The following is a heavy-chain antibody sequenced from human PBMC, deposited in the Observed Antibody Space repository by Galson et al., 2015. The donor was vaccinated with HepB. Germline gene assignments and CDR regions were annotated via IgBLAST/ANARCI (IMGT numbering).Heavy chain of an antibody. V-gene: IGHV1-2*06. Sequence: SVKVSCKASGYTFTGYYMEWVRQAPGQGLEWMGRINPNSGGTNYAQKFQGRVTMTRDTSISTGYMELRRLRSDDTAVYYCARGHGSGYYPYYYYMDVWGKGATVTVSS. J-gene: IGHJ6*03. CDR3: ARGHGSGYYPYYYYMDV. D-gene: IGHD3-22*01. CDR1: GYTFTGYY. CDR2: INPNSGGT.